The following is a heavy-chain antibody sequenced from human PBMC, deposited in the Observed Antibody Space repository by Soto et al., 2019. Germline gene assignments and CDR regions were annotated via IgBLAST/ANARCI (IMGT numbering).Heavy chain of an antibody. V-gene: IGHV3-7*01. J-gene: IGHJ6*03. Sequence: GGSLRLSCAASRFTFSTYWMSWVRQAPGKGLEWVATIRQDGSEKHYVDSAKGRYTISRDNAENSLKLQMNRLRAEDSAVYYCARGCGSSSCPYYLDVWGKGTTVTVSS. CDR2: IRQDGSEK. D-gene: IGHD2-15*01. CDR3: ARGCGSSSCPYYLDV. CDR1: RFTFSTYW.